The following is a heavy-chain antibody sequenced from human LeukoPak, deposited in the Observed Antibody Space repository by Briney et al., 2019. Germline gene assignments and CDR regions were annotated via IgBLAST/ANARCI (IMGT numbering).Heavy chain of an antibody. J-gene: IGHJ5*02. CDR3: ARDVHGDYGSGWFDP. CDR2: IMPLFGTA. D-gene: IGHD4-17*01. Sequence: SVKVSCKTSGGTFNNSAISWVRQAPGQGLEWLGGIMPLFGTAGYAQKFQGRVTITKDESARTVYLELTSLTSDDTAVYYCARDVHGDYGSGWFDPWGQGTLVSVSS. V-gene: IGHV1-69*05. CDR1: GGTFNNSA.